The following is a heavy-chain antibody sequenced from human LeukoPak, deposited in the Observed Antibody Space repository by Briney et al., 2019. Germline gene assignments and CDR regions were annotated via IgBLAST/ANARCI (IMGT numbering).Heavy chain of an antibody. Sequence: GGSLRLSCAASGFTFSSYAMSWVRQAPGKGLEWVSAISGSSGSTYYADSVKGRFTISRDNSKNTLYLQMDSLTAQDTAIYYCAKGYTHDSHFDNWGQGTLVTVSS. CDR1: GFTFSSYA. CDR2: ISGSSGST. J-gene: IGHJ4*02. V-gene: IGHV3-23*01. D-gene: IGHD1-1*01. CDR3: AKGYTHDSHFDN.